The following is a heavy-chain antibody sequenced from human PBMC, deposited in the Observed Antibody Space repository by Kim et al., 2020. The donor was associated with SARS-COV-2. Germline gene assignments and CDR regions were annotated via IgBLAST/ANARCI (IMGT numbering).Heavy chain of an antibody. V-gene: IGHV3-23*02. D-gene: IGHD3-3*01. J-gene: IGHJ6*02. Sequence: GGSVKGRVTISRDSSRNALFLQMHSLRAEGTATYYCTRNNSRAFSGGSMDVWGQGTMVTVSS. CDR3: TRNNSRAFSGGSMDV.